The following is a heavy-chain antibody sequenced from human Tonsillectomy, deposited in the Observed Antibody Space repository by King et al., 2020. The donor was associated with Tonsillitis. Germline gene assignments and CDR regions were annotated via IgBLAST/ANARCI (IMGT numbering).Heavy chain of an antibody. CDR1: GGSFSGYY. V-gene: IGHV4-34*01. Sequence: VQLQQWGAGLLKPSETLSLTCAVYGGSFSGYYWSWIRQPPGKGLEWIGEINHSGSTNYNPSLKSRVTISVDTSKNQFSLKLSSVTAADTAVYYCAREPKVVPAAEAWFDPWGQGTLVTVSS. D-gene: IGHD2-2*01. CDR3: AREPKVVPAAEAWFDP. J-gene: IGHJ5*02. CDR2: INHSGST.